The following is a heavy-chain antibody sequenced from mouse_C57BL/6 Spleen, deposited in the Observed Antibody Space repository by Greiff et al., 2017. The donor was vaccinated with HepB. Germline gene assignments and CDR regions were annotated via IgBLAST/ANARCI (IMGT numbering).Heavy chain of an antibody. CDR2: INYDGSST. CDR1: GFTFSDYY. CDR3: ARVDYDYDEGAYYAMDY. V-gene: IGHV5-16*01. J-gene: IGHJ4*01. D-gene: IGHD2-4*01. Sequence: EVMLVESEGGLVQPGSSMKLSCTASGFTFSDYYMAWVRQVPEKGLEWVANINYDGSSTYYLDSLKSRFIISRDNAKNILYLQMSSLKSEDTATYYCARVDYDYDEGAYYAMDYWGQGTSVTVSS.